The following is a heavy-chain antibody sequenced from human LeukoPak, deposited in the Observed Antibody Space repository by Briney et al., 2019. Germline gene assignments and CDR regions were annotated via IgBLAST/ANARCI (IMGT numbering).Heavy chain of an antibody. D-gene: IGHD3-10*01. V-gene: IGHV1-2*02. CDR3: ARLLPMRGGDY. CDR2: INPNSGGT. J-gene: IGHJ4*02. Sequence: ASVKVSSKPPVYTSTIYNINWVRPATGKGVWWMGWINPNSGGTNYAQKFQGSVTMTRDTSISKAYMELSRLRSDDTAVYYCARLLPMRGGDYWGQGTLVTVSS. CDR1: VYTSTIYN.